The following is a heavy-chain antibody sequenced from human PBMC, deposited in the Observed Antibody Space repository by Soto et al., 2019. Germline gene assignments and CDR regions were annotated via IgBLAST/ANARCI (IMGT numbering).Heavy chain of an antibody. J-gene: IGHJ6*02. Sequence: PGGSLRLSCVVSVFTLSSYAMNWVREAPGKGLELVSSLSGRGDSTHHGDSVNGRFTICRDNSKNTLFLQMKSMRAEDTDVYYCAKDYYGRDGWGQGTTVTVSS. CDR1: VFTLSSYA. CDR3: AKDYYGRDG. CDR2: LSGRGDST. V-gene: IGHV3-23*01.